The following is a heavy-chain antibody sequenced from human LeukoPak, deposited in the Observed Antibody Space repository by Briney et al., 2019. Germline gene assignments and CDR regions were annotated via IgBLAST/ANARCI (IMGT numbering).Heavy chain of an antibody. J-gene: IGHJ4*02. CDR2: ISSDKTNT. CDR1: GFTFSTYI. D-gene: IGHD5-24*01. CDR3: AKAMAQMTTIGGFCDY. Sequence: PGRSLRLSCAASGFTFSTYIMHWVRQAPGKGLEWVSVISSDKTNTYYADSAKGRFTISRDNSKNTLYLQMNSLRTEDTALYYCAKAMAQMTTIGGFCDYWGQGTLVTVSS. V-gene: IGHV3-30-3*01.